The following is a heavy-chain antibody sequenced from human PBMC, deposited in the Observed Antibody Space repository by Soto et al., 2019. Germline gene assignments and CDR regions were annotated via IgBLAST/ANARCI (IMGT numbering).Heavy chain of an antibody. Sequence: QVQLQESGPGLVKPSQTLSLTCTVSGDSISSGGYYWSWTRQHPGKGLEWIGYIYDNGGAYYSPSLKGRVVISVDRSENQFSLRLSSVTAADTAVYFCARVKGGTTRRAFDSWGQGTLVTVSS. D-gene: IGHD1-7*01. J-gene: IGHJ4*02. CDR3: ARVKGGTTRRAFDS. CDR2: IYDNGGA. V-gene: IGHV4-31*03. CDR1: GDSISSGGYY.